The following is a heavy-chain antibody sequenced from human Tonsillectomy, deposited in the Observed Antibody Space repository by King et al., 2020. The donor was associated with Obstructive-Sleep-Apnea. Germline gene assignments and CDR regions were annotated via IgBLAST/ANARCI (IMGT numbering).Heavy chain of an antibody. V-gene: IGHV3-9*01. Sequence: VQLVESGGGLVQPGRSLRLSCAASGFTFDDFGMHWVRQAPGKGLEWVSGINWNSGSIGYADSVKGRFTISRDNAKNSLYLQMNSLRPEDTALYYCGKDRWGSYYDGYGVDGWGQGTTVTVSS. CDR1: GFTFDDFG. J-gene: IGHJ6*02. CDR2: INWNSGSI. CDR3: GKDRWGSYYDGYGVDG. D-gene: IGHD3-10*01.